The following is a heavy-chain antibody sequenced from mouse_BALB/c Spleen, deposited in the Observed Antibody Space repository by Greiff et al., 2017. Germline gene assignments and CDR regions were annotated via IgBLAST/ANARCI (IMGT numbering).Heavy chain of an antibody. CDR1: GFTFSSYT. CDR2: ISSGGGNT. Sequence: EVKLVESGGGLVKPGGSLKLSCAASGFTFSSYTMSWVRQTPEKRLEWVATISSGGGNTYYPDSVKGRFTISRDNAKNNLYLQMSSLKSEDTAMYYCARHDGSFAYWGQGTLVTVSA. J-gene: IGHJ3*01. CDR3: ARHDGSFAY. D-gene: IGHD2-3*01. V-gene: IGHV5-9*04.